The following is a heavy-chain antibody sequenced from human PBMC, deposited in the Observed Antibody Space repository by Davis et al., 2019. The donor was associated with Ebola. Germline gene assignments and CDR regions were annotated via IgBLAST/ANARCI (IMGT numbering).Heavy chain of an antibody. D-gene: IGHD1-1*01. Sequence: SETLSLTCTVSGGSISSSSYYWGWIRQPPGKGLEWIGEINHSGSTNYNLSLKSRVTISVDTSKNQFSLKLSSVTAADTAVYYCARGGSTGVGRGFDIWGQGTMVTVSS. CDR2: INHSGST. CDR1: GGSISSSSYY. CDR3: ARGGSTGVGRGFDI. V-gene: IGHV4-39*07. J-gene: IGHJ3*02.